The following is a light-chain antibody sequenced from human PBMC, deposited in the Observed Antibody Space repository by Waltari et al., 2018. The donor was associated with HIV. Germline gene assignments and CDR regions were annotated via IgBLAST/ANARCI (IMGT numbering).Light chain of an antibody. CDR1: SSDVGGYNY. J-gene: IGLJ1*01. CDR3: CSNAARATYV. V-gene: IGLV2-11*01. CDR2: PVT. Sequence: QSALAQPRSVSGSPGQSVTISCTGTSSDVGGYNYVSWFQHHPGKAPKLIIYPVTKRPSGVPVRFSASKSGNTASLTISGLQAEDEAEYYCCSNAARATYVFGTGTQVTVL.